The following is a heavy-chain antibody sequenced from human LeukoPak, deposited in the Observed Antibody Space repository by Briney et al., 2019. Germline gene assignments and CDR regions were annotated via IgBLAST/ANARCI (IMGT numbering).Heavy chain of an antibody. CDR3: AYKGPISGYAFDP. Sequence: SETLSLTCAVYGESFSEYYWSWIRQPPRKGLEWIGEINHSGSTNSNPSLKSRVTISVDTSKKHFSLKLSSVTAADTAVYYCAYKGPISGYAFDPWGQGTLVTVSS. CDR2: INHSGST. J-gene: IGHJ5*02. D-gene: IGHD5-12*01. CDR1: GESFSEYY. V-gene: IGHV4-34*01.